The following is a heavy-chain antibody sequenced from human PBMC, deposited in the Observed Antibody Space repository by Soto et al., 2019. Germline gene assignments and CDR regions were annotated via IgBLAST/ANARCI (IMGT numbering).Heavy chain of an antibody. CDR2: IYYSGST. Sequence: SETLSLTCTVSGGSISSSSYYWGWIRQPPGKGLEWIGSIYYSGSTYYNPSLKSRVTISVDTSKNQFSLKLSSVTAADTAVYYCARLPASGYSSSWYVEYYYYYGMDVWGQGTTVTVSS. V-gene: IGHV4-39*01. J-gene: IGHJ6*02. CDR3: ARLPASGYSSSWYVEYYYYYGMDV. D-gene: IGHD6-13*01. CDR1: GGSISSSSYY.